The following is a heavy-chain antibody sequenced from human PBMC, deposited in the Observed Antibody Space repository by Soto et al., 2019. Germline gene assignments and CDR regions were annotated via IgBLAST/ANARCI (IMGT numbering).Heavy chain of an antibody. V-gene: IGHV4-39*01. CDR1: GGSISTRSYH. CDR2: IYYSGST. Sequence: QLQLQESGPGLVKPSETLSLSCTVSGGSISTRSYHWGWIRQPPGKGLEWIGSIYYSGSTYYHPSLKSRVTISVDTSQSQCSLKLSSVTAADSAMYYCARQEQSTFGVVFIHYLGQGTLVTVSS. D-gene: IGHD3-3*01. J-gene: IGHJ4*02. CDR3: ARQEQSTFGVVFIHY.